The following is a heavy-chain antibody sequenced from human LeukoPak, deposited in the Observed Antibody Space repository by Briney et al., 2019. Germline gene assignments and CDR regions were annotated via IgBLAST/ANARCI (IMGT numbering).Heavy chain of an antibody. Sequence: GESLKISCKGSGYSFSNYWIGWVRQMPGKGLEWMGIIYPGDSDTRYSPSFQDQVTISADKSISTAYLQWSSLKASDTAMYYCARQHSSSWYYFDYWGQGTLVTVSS. CDR1: GYSFSNYW. D-gene: IGHD6-13*01. V-gene: IGHV5-51*01. J-gene: IGHJ4*02. CDR2: IYPGDSDT. CDR3: ARQHSSSWYYFDY.